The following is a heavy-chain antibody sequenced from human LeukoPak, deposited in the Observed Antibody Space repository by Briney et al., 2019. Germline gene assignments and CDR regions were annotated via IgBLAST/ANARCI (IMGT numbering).Heavy chain of an antibody. CDR2: IRYDGSNK. J-gene: IGHJ4*02. Sequence: PGGSLTLSCAASGFTYSRYGVLWLPEAPGKGLVWVAFIRYDGSNKYYADSVKGRFTISRDNSKNTLYLQMNSLRAEDTAVYYCAKDPLQYYYDSSGYYYDYWGQGTLVTVSS. CDR1: GFTYSRYG. CDR3: AKDPLQYYYDSSGYYYDY. V-gene: IGHV3-30*02. D-gene: IGHD3-22*01.